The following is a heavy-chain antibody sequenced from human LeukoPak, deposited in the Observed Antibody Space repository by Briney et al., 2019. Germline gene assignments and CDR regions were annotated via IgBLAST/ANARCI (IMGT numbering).Heavy chain of an antibody. CDR2: ISYDGSNE. J-gene: IGHJ1*01. D-gene: IGHD2-15*01. V-gene: IGHV3-30*04. CDR1: GFTFSSYV. Sequence: GGSLRLSCAASGFTFSSYVMHWVRQAPGKGLEWVAIISYDGSNEYYADSVKGRFTISRDNSKNTLYLQMNSLRAADTAVYYCARDGYCSGGSCYRRPFQHWGQGTLVTVSS. CDR3: ARDGYCSGGSCYRRPFQH.